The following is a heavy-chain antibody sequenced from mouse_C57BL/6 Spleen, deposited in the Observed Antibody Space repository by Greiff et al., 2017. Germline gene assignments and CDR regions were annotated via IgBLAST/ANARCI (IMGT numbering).Heavy chain of an antibody. CDR1: GFTFSSYA. Sequence: EVMLVESGEGLVKPGGSLKLSCAASGFTFSSYAMSWVRQTPEKRLEWVAYISSGGDYIYYADTVKGRFTISRDNARNTLYLQMSSLKSEDTVMYYCTRDRGVVAPFDYWGQGTTLTVSS. CDR3: TRDRGVVAPFDY. J-gene: IGHJ2*01. D-gene: IGHD1-1*01. V-gene: IGHV5-9-1*02. CDR2: ISSGGDYI.